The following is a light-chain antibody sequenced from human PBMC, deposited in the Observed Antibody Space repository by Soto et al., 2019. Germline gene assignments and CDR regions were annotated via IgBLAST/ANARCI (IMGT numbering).Light chain of an antibody. V-gene: IGLV1-40*01. CDR1: SSNIGAGYG. J-gene: IGLJ2*01. Sequence: QAVVTQPPSVSGAPGQRVTISCTGSSSNIGAGYGVHWYQQLPGTAPKLLIYDNINRPSGVPDRFSGSKSGTSASLAITGLQAEDEADYYCQSCDSSLVVFGGGTKLTVL. CDR3: QSCDSSLVV. CDR2: DNI.